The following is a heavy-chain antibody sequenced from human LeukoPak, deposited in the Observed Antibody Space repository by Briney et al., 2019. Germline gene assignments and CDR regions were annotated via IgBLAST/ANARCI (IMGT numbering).Heavy chain of an antibody. D-gene: IGHD6-19*01. V-gene: IGHV4-59*01. Sequence: SETLSLTCNVSGGSISSYYWSWIRQPPGKGLEWIGYIYYSGSTNYNPSLKSRVTISVDTSKNQFSLKLSSVTAADTAVYYCARDRIAVAGGFDYWGQGTLVTVSS. CDR3: ARDRIAVAGGFDY. CDR1: GGSISSYY. CDR2: IYYSGST. J-gene: IGHJ4*02.